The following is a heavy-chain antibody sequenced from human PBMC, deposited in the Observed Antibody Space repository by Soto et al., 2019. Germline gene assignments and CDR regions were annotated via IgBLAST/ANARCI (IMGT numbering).Heavy chain of an antibody. J-gene: IGHJ4*01. CDR1: GYSISSPSY. CDR2: IYHGGTT. D-gene: IGHD6-19*01. V-gene: IGHV4-38-2*02. Sequence: PSETLSLTCSVSGYSISSPSYWAWILQPPGKGPEWIASIYHGGTTFYNPSLKSRITISVVTSNNQFSLKLTSATAADTAVYYCAKVHAMVVAGSTFDYWGHGTLVTVSS. CDR3: AKVHAMVVAGSTFDY.